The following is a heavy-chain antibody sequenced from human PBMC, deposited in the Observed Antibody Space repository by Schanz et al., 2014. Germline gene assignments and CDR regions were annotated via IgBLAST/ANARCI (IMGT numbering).Heavy chain of an antibody. CDR1: GFTFSSYA. D-gene: IGHD6-19*01. CDR2: ISGLASTT. CDR3: TGDVGLDQRGNWFDP. Sequence: EVQLLESGGGLVQPGGSLRLSCAASGFTFSSYAMSWVRQVPGKGLEWVAAISGLASTTYYADSVKVRFTISRDNSKNLLYLQMNILRAEDAAVYYCTGDVGLDQRGNWFDPWGQGTLVTVSS. J-gene: IGHJ5*02. V-gene: IGHV3-23*01.